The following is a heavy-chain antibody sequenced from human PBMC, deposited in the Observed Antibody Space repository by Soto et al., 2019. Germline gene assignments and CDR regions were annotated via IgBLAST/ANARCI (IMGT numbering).Heavy chain of an antibody. D-gene: IGHD6-6*01. CDR1: GFTFSSYA. V-gene: IGHV3-23*01. CDR3: AKGSEYSSSPLGYYYGMDV. Sequence: GGSLRLSCAASGFTFSSYAMSWVRQAPGKGLEWVSAISGSGGSTYYADSVKGRFTISRDNSKNTLYLQMNSLRAEDTAVYYCAKGSEYSSSPLGYYYGMDVWGQGTTVTVSS. J-gene: IGHJ6*02. CDR2: ISGSGGST.